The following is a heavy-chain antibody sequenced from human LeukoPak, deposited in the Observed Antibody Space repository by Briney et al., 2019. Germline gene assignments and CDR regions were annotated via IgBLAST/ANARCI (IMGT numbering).Heavy chain of an antibody. Sequence: GGSLRLSCAASGFTFSSYGMHWVRQAPGKGLEWVAFIRYDGSNKYYADSLKGRFTISRDNSKNTLYLQMNSLRAEDTAVYYCTPLYYYDSSGYVDYWGQGTLVTVSS. CDR1: GFTFSSYG. J-gene: IGHJ4*02. D-gene: IGHD3-22*01. V-gene: IGHV3-30*02. CDR3: TPLYYYDSSGYVDY. CDR2: IRYDGSNK.